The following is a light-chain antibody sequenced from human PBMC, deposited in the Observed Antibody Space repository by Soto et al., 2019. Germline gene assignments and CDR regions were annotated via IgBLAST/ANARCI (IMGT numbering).Light chain of an antibody. Sequence: EIVMTQSPATPSVSPGERATLSCRANQSVSSNLAWYQQKPGQAPRLLISGASTRATGIPDRFSGSGSGTDFTLTISRLEPEDFAVYYCQQSGTSPPVAFGGGTKVDIK. CDR2: GAS. CDR1: QSVSSN. J-gene: IGKJ4*01. V-gene: IGKV3-20*01. CDR3: QQSGTSPPVA.